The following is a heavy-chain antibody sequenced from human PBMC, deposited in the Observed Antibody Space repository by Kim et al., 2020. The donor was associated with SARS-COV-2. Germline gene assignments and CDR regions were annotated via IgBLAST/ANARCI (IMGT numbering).Heavy chain of an antibody. CDR1: GYTFTTYD. J-gene: IGHJ4*02. CDR3: ARRFGSGAGTYHLPY. D-gene: IGHD3-10*01. V-gene: IGHV1-8*01. CDR2: MNPNSGNT. Sequence: ASVKVSCKTSGYTFTTYDINWVRQATGQGLEWMGWMNPNSGNTGYAPKFQGRVTMTRNTSISTAYMELSTLRSEDTAMYYCARRFGSGAGTYHLPYWAQGTLVTVSS.